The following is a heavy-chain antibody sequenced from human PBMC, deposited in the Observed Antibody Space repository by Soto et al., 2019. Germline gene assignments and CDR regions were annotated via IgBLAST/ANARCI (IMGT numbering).Heavy chain of an antibody. CDR1: AYTFTAYY. CDR2: INPNSGDA. CDR3: ARADDGYYYKFEY. D-gene: IGHD3-22*01. V-gene: IGHV1-2*02. Sequence: QVQLVQSGAEVKKPGASVKVSCTASAYTFTAYYIHWVRQAPGQGLEWMGWINPNSGDANYAQKFQGRVTMTRDTSISTADMEFNRLRSDDTAVYYCARADDGYYYKFEYWGQGTLVTVSS. J-gene: IGHJ4*02.